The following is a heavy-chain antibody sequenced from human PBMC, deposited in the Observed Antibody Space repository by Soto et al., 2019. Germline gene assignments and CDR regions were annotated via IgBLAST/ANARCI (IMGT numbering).Heavy chain of an antibody. V-gene: IGHV4-59*01. CDR3: ARGGGMHDSSGYYNWFDP. D-gene: IGHD3-22*01. Sequence: PSETLSLTCIVSGGSISSYYWSWILQPPWKGLEWIGYIYYSGSTNYNPSLKSRVTISVDTSKNQFSLKLSSVTAADTAVYYCARGGGMHDSSGYYNWFDPWGQRTLVTVAS. CDR2: IYYSGST. CDR1: GGSISSYY. J-gene: IGHJ5*02.